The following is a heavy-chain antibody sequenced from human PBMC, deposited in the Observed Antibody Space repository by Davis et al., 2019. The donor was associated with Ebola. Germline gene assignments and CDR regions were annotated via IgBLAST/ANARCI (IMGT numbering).Heavy chain of an antibody. CDR1: GFAFSTYT. J-gene: IGHJ4*02. CDR2: ISSGSSYM. V-gene: IGHV3-21*01. D-gene: IGHD3-22*01. CDR3: ARTKYYDSSSYYLNYFDY. Sequence: GGSLRLSCAASGFAFSTYTVNWGRHAPGKGLEWVSSISSGSSYMYYADSVKGRFTISRDNAKNSLYLQMNSLRAEDTAVYYCARTKYYDSSSYYLNYFDYWGQGTLVTVSS.